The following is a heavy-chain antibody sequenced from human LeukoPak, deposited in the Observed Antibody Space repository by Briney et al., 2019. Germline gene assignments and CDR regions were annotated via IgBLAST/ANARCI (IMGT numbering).Heavy chain of an antibody. D-gene: IGHD3-16*01. CDR3: ARQGLGYYYYYYMDV. Sequence: PSETLSLTCTVSGGSISSSSYYWAWFAKPPGKSLEWVGSIYYSGSTSYNPSLKSRVTISVDTSKNQFSLKLSSVTAADTAVYYCARQGLGYYYYYYMDVWGKGTTVTVSS. V-gene: IGHV4-39*01. J-gene: IGHJ6*03. CDR2: IYYSGST. CDR1: GGSISSSSYY.